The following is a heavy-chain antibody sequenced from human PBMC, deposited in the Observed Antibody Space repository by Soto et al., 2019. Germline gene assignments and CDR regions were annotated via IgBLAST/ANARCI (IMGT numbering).Heavy chain of an antibody. V-gene: IGHV4-30-2*06. Sequence: PSETLSLTCTVSGASITSGHYSWSWIRQSPEKGLEWLGCIYPTGSTYYHPSLKSRVTISIDTSRNQFSLNLTSVTAADTAVYYCARAPPGPSPRWVLWGQGTTVTVSS. CDR3: ARAPPGPSPRWVL. D-gene: IGHD3-10*01. J-gene: IGHJ6*02. CDR2: IYPTGST. CDR1: GASITSGHYS.